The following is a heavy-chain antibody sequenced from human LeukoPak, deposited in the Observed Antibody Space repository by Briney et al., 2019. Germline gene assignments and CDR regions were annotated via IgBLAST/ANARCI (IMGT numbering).Heavy chain of an antibody. Sequence: GGSLKLSCAAAGFTLSDYWMSWVRQAPGKGLEWVANIKKDGSEKYYVDSVKGRFTISRDNAKNTLYLQMNSLRAEDTAVYYCAKAGQYSSSKALYYYCNTDVWGKGTTVTVSS. D-gene: IGHD6-6*01. J-gene: IGHJ6*03. CDR1: GFTLSDYW. CDR3: AKAGQYSSSKALYYYCNTDV. CDR2: IKKDGSEK. V-gene: IGHV3-7*01.